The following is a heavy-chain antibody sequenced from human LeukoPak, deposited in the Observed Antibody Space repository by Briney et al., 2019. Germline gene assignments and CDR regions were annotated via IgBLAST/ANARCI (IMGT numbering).Heavy chain of an antibody. J-gene: IGHJ5*02. Sequence: PSETLSLTCAVYGGSFSGYYWSWIRQPPGKGLEWIGEINRSGSTNYNPSLKSRVTISVDTSKNQFSLKLSSVTAADTAVYYCAREDRDYDFWSGYPQYNWFDPWGQGTLVTVSS. CDR3: AREDRDYDFWSGYPQYNWFDP. CDR2: INRSGST. D-gene: IGHD3-3*01. CDR1: GGSFSGYY. V-gene: IGHV4-34*01.